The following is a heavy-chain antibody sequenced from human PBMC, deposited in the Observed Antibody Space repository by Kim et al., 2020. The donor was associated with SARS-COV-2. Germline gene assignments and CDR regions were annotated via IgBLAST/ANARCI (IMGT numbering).Heavy chain of an antibody. D-gene: IGHD6-13*01. Sequence: TNYAQKFQGRVTMNRDTSISTAYLELSRLRSDDTAVYYCARYSSSRGVDYWGQGTLVTVSS. CDR2: T. J-gene: IGHJ4*02. V-gene: IGHV1-2*02. CDR3: ARYSSSRGVDY.